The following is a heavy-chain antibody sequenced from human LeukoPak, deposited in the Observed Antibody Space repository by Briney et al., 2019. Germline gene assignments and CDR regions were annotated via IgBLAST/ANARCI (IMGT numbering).Heavy chain of an antibody. J-gene: IGHJ3*02. Sequence: PSETPSLTCNVSGGSISNYYWNWIRQPAGKGLEWIGRFYARGNTNYNPSLKSRVTMSVDTSKNQLSLKLTSVTAADTAVYYCARELITKADAFDIWGQGTMVTVS. D-gene: IGHD1-20*01. CDR1: GGSISNYY. CDR3: ARELITKADAFDI. CDR2: FYARGNT. V-gene: IGHV4-4*07.